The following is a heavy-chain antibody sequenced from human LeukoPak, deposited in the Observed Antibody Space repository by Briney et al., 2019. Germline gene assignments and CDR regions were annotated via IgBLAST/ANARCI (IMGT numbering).Heavy chain of an antibody. D-gene: IGHD6-19*01. V-gene: IGHV3-7*01. CDR3: ARQRGSGCLDY. J-gene: IGHJ4*02. CDR2: IKQDGSET. Sequence: GGSLRLSCAASRFTLSNYWMSWVRQAPGTGLEWVANIKQDGSETYYVDSVKGRFTISRDNAKNSLSLQMNSLRAEDTAVYYCARQRGSGCLDYWGQGTLVTVSS. CDR1: RFTLSNYW.